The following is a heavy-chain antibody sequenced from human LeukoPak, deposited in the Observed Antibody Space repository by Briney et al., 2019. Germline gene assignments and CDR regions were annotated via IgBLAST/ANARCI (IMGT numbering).Heavy chain of an antibody. CDR1: GFTVSSSF. D-gene: IGHD6-19*01. J-gene: IGHJ4*02. V-gene: IGHV3-53*05. CDR2: IYTGGST. CDR3: AKVPIAVAGRYYFDY. Sequence: GGSLRLSCAASGFTVSSSFMTWVRQAPGKGLEWVSVIYTGGSTYYSDSVKGRFTISRDNSKNTLYLQMNSLRAEDTAVYYCAKVPIAVAGRYYFDYWGQGTLVTVSS.